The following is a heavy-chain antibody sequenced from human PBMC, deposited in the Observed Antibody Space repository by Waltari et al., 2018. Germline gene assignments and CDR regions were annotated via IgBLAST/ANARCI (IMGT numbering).Heavy chain of an antibody. V-gene: IGHV1-69*10. CDR2: SIPILGIA. CDR3: AREHSVATIRGGFDY. D-gene: IGHD5-12*01. CDR1: GGTFSSYA. Sequence: QVQLVQSGAEVKKPGSSVKVSCKASGGTFSSYAISWVRQAPGQGLEWMGGSIPILGIANYAQKFQGRVTITADKSTSTAYMELSSLRSEDTAVYYCAREHSVATIRGGFDYWGQGTLVTVSS. J-gene: IGHJ4*02.